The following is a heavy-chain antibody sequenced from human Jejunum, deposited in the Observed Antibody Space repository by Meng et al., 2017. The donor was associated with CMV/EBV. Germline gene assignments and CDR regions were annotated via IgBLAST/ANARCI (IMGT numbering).Heavy chain of an antibody. CDR3: AYRRGGGSGWNWFGP. Sequence: ITLQESGPTLVKPPQTLTLTCSFSGFSLTTNGVGVGWIRRPPGKALEWLALIYWDDDIHYSPSLKNRLTIIKDTSKNRVVLIMTDMDPVDTATYYCAYRRGGGSGWNWFGPWGQGTLVTVSS. D-gene: IGHD6-19*01. CDR1: GFSLTTNGVG. J-gene: IGHJ5*02. V-gene: IGHV2-5*02. CDR2: IYWDDDI.